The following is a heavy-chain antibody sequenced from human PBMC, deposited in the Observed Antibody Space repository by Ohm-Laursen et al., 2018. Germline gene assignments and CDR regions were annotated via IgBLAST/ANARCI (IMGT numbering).Heavy chain of an antibody. J-gene: IGHJ4*02. CDR1: GFTFSSYG. CDR2: IYSGGST. D-gene: IGHD3-22*01. Sequence: GSLRLSCAASGFTFSSYGMSWVRQAPGKGLEWVSVIYSGGSTYYADSVKGRFTISRDNSKNTLYLQMNSLRAEDTAVYYCARHDSSGYYRDYWGQGTLVTVSS. V-gene: IGHV3-53*01. CDR3: ARHDSSGYYRDY.